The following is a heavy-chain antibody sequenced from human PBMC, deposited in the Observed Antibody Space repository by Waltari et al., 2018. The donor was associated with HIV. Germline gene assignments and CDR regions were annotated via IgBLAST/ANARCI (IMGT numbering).Heavy chain of an antibody. CDR3: ARYDYVWGSYNGMDV. D-gene: IGHD3-16*01. V-gene: IGHV3-11*05. Sequence: QVQLVESGGGLVKPGGSLRLACAASGFTFSAYYMSWIRQDPGKGVEWVSYISSSSSYTNYADSVKGRFTISRDNAKNSLYLQMNSLRAEDTAVYYCARYDYVWGSYNGMDVWGQGTTVTVSS. J-gene: IGHJ6*02. CDR1: GFTFSAYY. CDR2: ISSSSSYT.